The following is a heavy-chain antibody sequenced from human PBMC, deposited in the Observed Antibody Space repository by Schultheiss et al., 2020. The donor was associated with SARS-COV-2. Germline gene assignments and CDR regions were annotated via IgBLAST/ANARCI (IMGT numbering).Heavy chain of an antibody. Sequence: GGSLRLSCAASGFTLSSCAMTWVRQAPGKGLVWVSRVNRDASVINYADSVKGRFTVSRDNAHNSLYLQMNSLRAEDTAVYYCARGIPYHYFDQWGQGMLVTVSS. CDR2: VNRDASVI. V-gene: IGHV3-48*03. CDR1: GFTLSSCA. J-gene: IGHJ4*02. CDR3: ARGIPYHYFDQ. D-gene: IGHD2-21*01.